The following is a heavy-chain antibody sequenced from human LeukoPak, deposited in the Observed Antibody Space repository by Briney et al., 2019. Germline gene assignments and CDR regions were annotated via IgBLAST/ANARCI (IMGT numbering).Heavy chain of an antibody. CDR2: IYHGGST. V-gene: IGHV4-38-2*02. CDR1: GYSISSGYY. CDR3: ARDGLLWFGDQFDY. D-gene: IGHD3-10*01. Sequence: PSETLSLTCTVSGYSISSGYYWGWIRQPPGKGLEWIGSIYHGGSTYYNPSLKSRATISVDTSKNQFSLKLSSVTAADTAVYYCARDGLLWFGDQFDYWGQGTLVTVSS. J-gene: IGHJ4*02.